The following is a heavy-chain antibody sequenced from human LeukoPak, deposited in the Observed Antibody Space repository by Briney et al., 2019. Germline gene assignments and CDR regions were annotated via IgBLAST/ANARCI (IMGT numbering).Heavy chain of an antibody. CDR3: ARQAPTSSSWYVAAQRGRYYFDH. D-gene: IGHD6-13*01. Sequence: PSETLSLTCTVSGGSISSSSYYWGWIRQPPGKGLEWIGSIYYSGSTYYNPSLKSRVTISVDTSKNQFSLKLSSVTAADTAAYYCARQAPTSSSWYVAAQRGRYYFDHWGQGTLVTVSS. CDR2: IYYSGST. CDR1: GGSISSSSYY. V-gene: IGHV4-39*01. J-gene: IGHJ4*02.